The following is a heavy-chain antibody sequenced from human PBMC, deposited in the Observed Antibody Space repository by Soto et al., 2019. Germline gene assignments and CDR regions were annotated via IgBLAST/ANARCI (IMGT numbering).Heavy chain of an antibody. Sequence: GGSLSLSCDAAESIIRMYLMSWVRQAPGGVLEWVANINQDGSEKYYADSVKGRFAISRDNTKNLLSLQMNSLRAEDTAIYYCARRVGAVLVAGFDYWGQGXLVTVYS. CDR3: ARRVGAVLVAGFDY. J-gene: IGHJ4*02. D-gene: IGHD6-19*01. V-gene: IGHV3-7*01. CDR2: INQDGSEK. CDR1: ESIIRMYL.